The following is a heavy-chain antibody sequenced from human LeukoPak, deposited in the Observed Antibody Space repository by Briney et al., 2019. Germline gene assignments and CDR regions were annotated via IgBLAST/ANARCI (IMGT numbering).Heavy chain of an antibody. J-gene: IGHJ4*02. CDR1: GFTVSSNY. CDR2: IYTGGST. D-gene: IGHD3-22*01. CDR3: VRDRDYYAIDY. V-gene: IGHV3-66*01. Sequence: GGSLRLSCAASGFTVSSNYMSWVRQAPGKGLEWVSVIYTGGSTYYADSVKGRFTISRDNSKNTLYLQMNSLRAEDTAMYYCVRDRDYYAIDYWGQGTLVTVSS.